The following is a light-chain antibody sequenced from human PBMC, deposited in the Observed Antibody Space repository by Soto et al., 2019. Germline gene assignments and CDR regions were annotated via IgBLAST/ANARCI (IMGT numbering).Light chain of an antibody. V-gene: IGKV3-20*01. CDR1: QSVSSSY. CDR3: QQYGSSPTIT. Sequence: EIVLTPSPGTLSLSPGERATIPCRASQSVSSSYLAWYQQKPCQAPRLLIYGASSRATGIPDRFSGSGSGTDFTLTISRLEPQDFAVYYCQQYGSSPTITFGQGTRLEIK. CDR2: GAS. J-gene: IGKJ5*01.